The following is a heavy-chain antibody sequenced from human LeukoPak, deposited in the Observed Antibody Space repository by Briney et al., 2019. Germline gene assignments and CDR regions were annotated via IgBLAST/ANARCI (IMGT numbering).Heavy chain of an antibody. CDR3: ARGFLEWLYAFDI. D-gene: IGHD3-3*01. V-gene: IGHV1-46*01. J-gene: IGHJ3*02. CDR1: GYTFTSYY. CDR2: INPSGGST. Sequence: ASVKVSCKASGYTFTSYYMHWVRQAPGQGLEWMGIINPSGGSTSYAQKFQGRVTMTRDTSTSTVYMELRSLRSDDTAVYYCARGFLEWLYAFDIWGQGTMVTVSS.